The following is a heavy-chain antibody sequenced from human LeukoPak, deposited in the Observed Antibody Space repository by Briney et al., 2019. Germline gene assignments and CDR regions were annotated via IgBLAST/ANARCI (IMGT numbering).Heavy chain of an antibody. V-gene: IGHV4-39*01. CDR3: ARGATRIAVAVNYFDY. Sequence: SETLSLTCTVSGGSISNSGFYWGWIRQPPGKGLEWIGNVYYSGSTYYNSSLKSRVTMSVDTSKNQFSLKLSSVTAADTAVYYCARGATRIAVAVNYFDYWGQGTLVTVSS. CDR1: GGSISNSGFY. D-gene: IGHD6-19*01. J-gene: IGHJ4*02. CDR2: VYYSGST.